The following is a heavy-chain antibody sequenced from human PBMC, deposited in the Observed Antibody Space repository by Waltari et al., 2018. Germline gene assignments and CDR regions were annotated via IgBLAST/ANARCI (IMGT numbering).Heavy chain of an antibody. D-gene: IGHD4-4*01. CDR3: ATGYSNYVSDY. J-gene: IGHJ4*02. Sequence: QVQLQESGPGLVKPSENLSLTCAVSGYSISRGYYWGWIRQPPGKGLEWIGSIYHSGSTYYNPSLKSRVTISVDTSKNQFSLKLSSVTAADTAVYYCATGYSNYVSDYWGQGTLVTVSS. CDR2: IYHSGST. V-gene: IGHV4-38-2*01. CDR1: GYSISRGYY.